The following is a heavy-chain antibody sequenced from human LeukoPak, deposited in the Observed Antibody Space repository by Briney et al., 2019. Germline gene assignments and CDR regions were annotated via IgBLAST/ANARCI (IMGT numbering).Heavy chain of an antibody. J-gene: IGHJ1*01. V-gene: IGHV1-69*05. CDR3: ASGGAVAGGNFQH. D-gene: IGHD6-19*01. Sequence: SVEVSCKASGGTFSSYAISWVRQAPGQGLEWMGGIIPIFGTANYAQKFQGRVTITTDESTSTAYMELSSLRSEDTAVYYCASGGAVAGGNFQHWGQGTLVTVSS. CDR2: IIPIFGTA. CDR1: GGTFSSYA.